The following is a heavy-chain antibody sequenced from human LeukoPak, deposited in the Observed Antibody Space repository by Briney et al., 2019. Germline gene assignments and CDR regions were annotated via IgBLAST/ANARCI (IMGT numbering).Heavy chain of an antibody. CDR3: ARGKQQLVYDYFDY. V-gene: IGHV4-30-4*08. D-gene: IGHD6-13*01. CDR1: GGSISSGDYY. J-gene: IGHJ4*02. Sequence: SQTLSLTCTVSGGSISSGDYYWSWIRQPPGKGLEWIGYIYYSGSTYYNPSLKSRVTISVDMSKNQFSLKLSSVTAADTAVYYCARGKQQLVYDYFDYWGQGTLVTVSS. CDR2: IYYSGST.